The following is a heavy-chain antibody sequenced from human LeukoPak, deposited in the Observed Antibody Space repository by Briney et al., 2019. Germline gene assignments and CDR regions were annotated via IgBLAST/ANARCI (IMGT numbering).Heavy chain of an antibody. D-gene: IGHD5-18*01. CDR3: ARGVKSQGTALVLFDS. CDR2: MNSKSGNT. V-gene: IGHV1-8*01. Sequence: ASVKVSCKSTGYTFTNHDINWVQPASGPGLVWMEWMNSKSGNTGYLQKFQGRVTMTRDTSMSTAFMELSSLTSEDTAVYYCARGVKSQGTALVLFDSWGQGALVTVSA. CDR1: GYTFTNHD. J-gene: IGHJ4*02.